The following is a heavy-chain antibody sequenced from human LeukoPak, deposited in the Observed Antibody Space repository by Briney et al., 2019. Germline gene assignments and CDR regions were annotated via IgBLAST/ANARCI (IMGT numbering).Heavy chain of an antibody. CDR2: MYYDGRNK. Sequence: GGSLRLSCAASEFTFSSYDMHWVRQVPGKGLEWVAVMYYDGRNKYYADSVKGRFTISRDNSKNTLYLQINSLRAEDTAVFYCARKVLVPAATGADAFDVWGRGTMVIVSS. CDR1: EFTFSSYD. CDR3: ARKVLVPAATGADAFDV. V-gene: IGHV3-33*01. D-gene: IGHD2-2*01. J-gene: IGHJ3*01.